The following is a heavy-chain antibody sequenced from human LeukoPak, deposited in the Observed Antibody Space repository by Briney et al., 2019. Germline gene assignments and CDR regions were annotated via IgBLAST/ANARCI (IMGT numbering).Heavy chain of an antibody. J-gene: IGHJ4*02. CDR2: IYYSGST. CDR3: ARGVTTVVTPGY. Sequence: SETLSLTCTVSGGSISSSSYYWGWIRQPPGKGLEWIGSIYYSGSTYYNPSLKSRVTISVDRSKNQFSLKLSSVTDADTAVYYCARGVTTVVTPGYWGQGTLVTVSS. D-gene: IGHD4-23*01. V-gene: IGHV4-39*07. CDR1: GGSISSSSYY.